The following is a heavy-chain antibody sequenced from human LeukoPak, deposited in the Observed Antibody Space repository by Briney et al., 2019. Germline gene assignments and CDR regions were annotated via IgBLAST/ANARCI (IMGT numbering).Heavy chain of an antibody. Sequence: PSETLSLTCTVSGDSISNYGWNWFRQPAGKRLEWIGRIYASGTINYNAALKSRITMSVDKSRNQFSLKLSSVTAADSAMYYCARDPYENSSHYPFDSWGQGTLVTVSS. CDR3: ARDPYENSSHYPFDS. J-gene: IGHJ5*01. V-gene: IGHV4-4*07. CDR1: GDSISNYG. CDR2: IYASGTI. D-gene: IGHD3-22*01.